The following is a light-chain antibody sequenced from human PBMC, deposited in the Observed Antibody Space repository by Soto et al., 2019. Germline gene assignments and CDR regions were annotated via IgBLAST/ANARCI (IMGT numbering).Light chain of an antibody. CDR3: QQYYSYPRT. CDR1: QGISRY. Sequence: AIRMTQSPSSLSASTGDRVTITCRASQGISRYLAWYQQKPGKAPKLLLYAASTLQSGVPSRFIGSGSGTDFTLTISCLQSEDFATYYCQQYYSYPRTFGQGTKVEIK. J-gene: IGKJ1*01. V-gene: IGKV1-8*01. CDR2: AAS.